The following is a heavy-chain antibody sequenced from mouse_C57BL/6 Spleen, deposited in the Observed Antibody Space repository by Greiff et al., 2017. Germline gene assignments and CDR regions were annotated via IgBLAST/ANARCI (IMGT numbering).Heavy chain of an antibody. V-gene: IGHV1-81*01. J-gene: IGHJ3*01. CDR3: ARYGVAPY. CDR1: GYTFTSYG. CDR2: IYPGSGNT. D-gene: IGHD1-1*01. Sequence: VQLQQSGAELARPGASVKLSCKASGYTFTSYGISWVKQRPGQGLEWIGEIYPGSGNTYYNEKFKGKATLTADKSSSTAYMRLRSLASEASAGDSGARYGVAPYWGQGTLVTVSA.